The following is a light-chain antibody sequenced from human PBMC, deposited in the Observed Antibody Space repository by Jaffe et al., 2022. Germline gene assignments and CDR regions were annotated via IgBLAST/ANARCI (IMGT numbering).Light chain of an antibody. CDR1: HSVNTN. V-gene: IGKV3-15*01. Sequence: EIAMTQSPASLSVSPGEGASLSCRASHSVNTNLAWYQQKPGQAPRLVVYGAVTRATGFPARFSGSGSGTEFTLTITSLQPEDFAIYYCQQYNNWPLTLGGGTKVEIK. CDR2: GAV. CDR3: QQYNNWPLT. J-gene: IGKJ4*01.